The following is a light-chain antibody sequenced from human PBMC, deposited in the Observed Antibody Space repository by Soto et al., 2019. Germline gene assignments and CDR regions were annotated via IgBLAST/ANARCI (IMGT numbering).Light chain of an antibody. V-gene: IGLV2-14*01. CDR3: CSYTTSNTRQIV. CDR1: SSDVGGYNY. CDR2: DVS. Sequence: QSVRTQPASVSGSPGQSITISCTGTSSDVGGYNYVSWYQQHPGKAPKFMIYDVSNRPSGVSNRFSGSKSGNTASLTISGLQAEDEADYYCCSYTTSNTRQIVFGTGTRSPS. J-gene: IGLJ1*01.